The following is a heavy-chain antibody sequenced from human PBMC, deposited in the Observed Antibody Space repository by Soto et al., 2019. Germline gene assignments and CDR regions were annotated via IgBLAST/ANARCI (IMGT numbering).Heavy chain of an antibody. J-gene: IGHJ6*03. D-gene: IGHD6-13*01. V-gene: IGHV1-18*01. CDR3: ARDGIAAAGPQDKNYYYYMDV. CDR2: ISAYNGNT. Sequence: SVKVSCKASGYTFTSYGISWVRPAPGQGLDGMGWISAYNGNTNYAQKLQSRVTMTTDTSTSTDYMELRSLRSDDTAVYYCARDGIAAAGPQDKNYYYYMDVWGKGTTVTVSS. CDR1: GYTFTSYG.